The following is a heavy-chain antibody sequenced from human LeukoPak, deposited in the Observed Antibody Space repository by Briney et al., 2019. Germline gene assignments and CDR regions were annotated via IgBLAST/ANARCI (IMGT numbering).Heavy chain of an antibody. Sequence: SVKVSCKASGGTFSSYTISWVRQAPGQGLEWMGRIIPILGIANYAQKFQGRVTITADKSTSTAYMELSSLRSEDTAAYYCARAPSGGLAHFDYWGQGTLVTVSS. V-gene: IGHV1-69*02. CDR2: IIPILGIA. D-gene: IGHD4-23*01. CDR1: GGTFSSYT. J-gene: IGHJ4*02. CDR3: ARAPSGGLAHFDY.